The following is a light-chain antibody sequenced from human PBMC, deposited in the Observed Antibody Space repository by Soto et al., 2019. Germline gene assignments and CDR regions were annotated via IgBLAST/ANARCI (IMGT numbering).Light chain of an antibody. CDR3: QQYGTSPTT. CDR2: GAS. J-gene: IGKJ5*01. Sequence: EIVLLQSPDTLPLSPGERVTLSCRASQSVRSNHLAWYQQKPGQAPRPLMFGASIRATGIPDRFSGSGSGTDFTLTISRLEPEDFGVYYCQQYGTSPTTFGQGTRLDFK. V-gene: IGKV3-20*01. CDR1: QSVRSNH.